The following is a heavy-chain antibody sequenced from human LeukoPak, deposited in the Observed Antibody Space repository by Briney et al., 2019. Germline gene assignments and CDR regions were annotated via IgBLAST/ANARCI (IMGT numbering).Heavy chain of an antibody. Sequence: SETLSLTCTVSGGSISSYYWSWIRQPPGRGLEWIGYISHSGSTNYNPSLNSRVTISVDTSRNQFFLKLISVTAEDTAVYYCVRNSYVSSGYLDYWGQGSLVTVSS. D-gene: IGHD3-22*01. J-gene: IGHJ4*02. CDR3: VRNSYVSSGYLDY. CDR1: GGSISSYY. CDR2: ISHSGST. V-gene: IGHV4-59*01.